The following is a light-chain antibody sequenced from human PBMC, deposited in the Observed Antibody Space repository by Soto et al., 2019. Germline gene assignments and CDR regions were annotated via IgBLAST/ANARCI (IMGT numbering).Light chain of an antibody. CDR3: QQYENYWT. V-gene: IGKV1-5*01. CDR2: DAS. J-gene: IGKJ1*01. CDR1: QTISSG. Sequence: DIQMTQSPFTLSASVGDRVTITCRASQTISSGLAWYQQIPGKAPKLLIYDASNLESGVPSRFSGSGSGTEFTLTISSLQPEDFAVYYCQQYENYWTFGQGTKVDIK.